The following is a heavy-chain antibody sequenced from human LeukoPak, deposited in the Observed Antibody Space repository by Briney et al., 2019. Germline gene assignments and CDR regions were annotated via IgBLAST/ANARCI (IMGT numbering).Heavy chain of an antibody. CDR3: VREARGYHYTYFDY. CDR1: GFTLGSHD. V-gene: IGHV3-13*01. CDR2: DASGFHA. Sequence: PGGSQRLICTASGFTLGSHDMHSVRQIPRQGPEWVAADASGFHACFADSVKGRFTVSREDARNSLYLQMNSLRAGDTAVYYCVREARGYHYTYFDYWGQGTLVTVSS. D-gene: IGHD5-18*01. J-gene: IGHJ4*02.